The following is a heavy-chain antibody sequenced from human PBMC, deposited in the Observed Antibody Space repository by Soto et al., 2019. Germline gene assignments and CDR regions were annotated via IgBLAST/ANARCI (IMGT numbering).Heavy chain of an antibody. Sequence: EVQLLESGGGLVQPGGSLRLSCAASGFTFSSYAMSWVRQAPGKGLEWVSAISGSGGSTYYADSVKGRFTISRDNSKNTLYVQMNSLRAEDTAVYYCAKDSLGGVASDYWGQGTLVTVSS. CDR1: GFTFSSYA. CDR3: AKDSLGGVASDY. CDR2: ISGSGGST. V-gene: IGHV3-23*01. J-gene: IGHJ4*02. D-gene: IGHD3-16*01.